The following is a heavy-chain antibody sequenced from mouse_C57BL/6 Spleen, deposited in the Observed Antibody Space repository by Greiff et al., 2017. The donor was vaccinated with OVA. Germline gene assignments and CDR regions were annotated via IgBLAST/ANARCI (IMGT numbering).Heavy chain of an antibody. V-gene: IGHV1-54*01. CDR2: INPGSGGT. Sequence: QVQLQQSGAELVRPGTSVKVSCKASGYAFTNYLIEWVKQRPGQGLEWIGVINPGSGGTNYNEKFKGKATLTADKSSSTAYMQLSSLTSEYSAVYFCARSEGDYGAWFAYWGQGTLVTVSA. J-gene: IGHJ3*01. CDR3: ARSEGDYGAWFAY. D-gene: IGHD2-4*01. CDR1: GYAFTNYL.